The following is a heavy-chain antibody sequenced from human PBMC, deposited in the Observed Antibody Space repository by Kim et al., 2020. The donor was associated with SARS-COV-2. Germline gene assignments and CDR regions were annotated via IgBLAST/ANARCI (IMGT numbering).Heavy chain of an antibody. D-gene: IGHD3-22*01. J-gene: IGHJ5*02. Sequence: GGSLRLSCAASGFTFSSYAMSWVRQAPGKGLEWVSGISGGGGSTYYADSVKGRFTMSRDNSKNTLYLQMNSLRAEDTAVYYCAKAKTYNYYDSSGYNWFDPWGQGTLVTVSS. CDR1: GFTFSSYA. CDR3: AKAKTYNYYDSSGYNWFDP. CDR2: ISGGGGST. V-gene: IGHV3-23*01.